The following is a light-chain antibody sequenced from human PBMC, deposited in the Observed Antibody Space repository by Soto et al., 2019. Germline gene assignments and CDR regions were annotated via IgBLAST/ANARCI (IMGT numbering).Light chain of an antibody. CDR2: DVS. J-gene: IGLJ1*01. Sequence: QSALTQPASVSGSPGQSITISCTGTSSDVGTYNYVSWYQQHPGKAPKLIIFDVSNRPSGVSNRFSGSKSGNTASLTISGLQAEDEADYYCSSYTGSSNRVFASGTKLTVL. V-gene: IGLV2-14*03. CDR1: SSDVGTYNY. CDR3: SSYTGSSNRV.